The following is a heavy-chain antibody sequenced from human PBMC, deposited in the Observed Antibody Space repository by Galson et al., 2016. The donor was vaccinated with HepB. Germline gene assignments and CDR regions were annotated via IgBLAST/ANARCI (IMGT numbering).Heavy chain of an antibody. Sequence: SLRLSCAASGFTFNSHGMHWVRQAPGKGLEWVAFTWYDGSITFYGDSVKGRITISRDNSKRTLYLQLNSLRVEDTAVYFCARGSIRGTYQRGFFDHWGQGTLVTVSS. D-gene: IGHD3-10*01. CDR1: GFTFNSHG. CDR2: TWYDGSIT. V-gene: IGHV3-33*01. CDR3: ARGSIRGTYQRGFFDH. J-gene: IGHJ4*03.